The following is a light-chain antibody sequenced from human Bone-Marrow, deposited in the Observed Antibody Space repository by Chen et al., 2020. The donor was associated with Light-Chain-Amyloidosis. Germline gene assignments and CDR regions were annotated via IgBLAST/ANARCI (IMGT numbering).Light chain of an antibody. CDR3: QQYNTYPVT. V-gene: IGKV1-5*03. J-gene: IGKJ4*01. CDR2: KAS. Sequence: DIQMTQSPSTLSASVGDRVTITCRASQSISNNLAWYQQKPGKAPKLLMYKASSLQGGVPSRFSGSTSGTEFTLTISSLQPDDFATYYCQQYNTYPVTFGGGTKVEIK. CDR1: QSISNN.